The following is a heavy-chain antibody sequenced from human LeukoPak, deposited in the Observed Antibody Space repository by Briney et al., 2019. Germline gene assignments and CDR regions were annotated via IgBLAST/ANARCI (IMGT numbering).Heavy chain of an antibody. CDR3: TRTKWGYAFDV. J-gene: IGHJ3*01. V-gene: IGHV4-59*13. CDR2: IYYTGNT. D-gene: IGHD7-27*01. Sequence: SDTLSLTCTVSGGSISSDFWTWIRQPPGKGLQWIGHIYYTGNTNYNPSLKSRATISIDTSKNQFSLKLTSVTAADTAVYYCTRTKWGYAFDVWGQGTMVTVSS. CDR1: GGSISSDF.